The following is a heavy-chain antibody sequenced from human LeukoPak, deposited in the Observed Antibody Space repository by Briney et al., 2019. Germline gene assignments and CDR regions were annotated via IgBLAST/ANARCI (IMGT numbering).Heavy chain of an antibody. J-gene: IGHJ1*01. Sequence: PGGSLRLSCAASGFTFSSYWMSWVRQAPGKGLEWVAFIRYDGSNKYYVDSVKGRFTISRDNSKSTLYLQMNSLRAEDTAVYYCAKDGSRAWDIGFQHWGQGTLVTVSS. V-gene: IGHV3-30*02. CDR3: AKDGSRAWDIGFQH. CDR1: GFTFSSYW. D-gene: IGHD2-15*01. CDR2: IRYDGSNK.